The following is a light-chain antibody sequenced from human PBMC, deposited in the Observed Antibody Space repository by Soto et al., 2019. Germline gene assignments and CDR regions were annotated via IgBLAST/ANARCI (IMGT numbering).Light chain of an antibody. CDR1: QTVYSN. J-gene: IGKJ1*01. CDR2: RAS. V-gene: IGKV3-15*01. CDR3: QQYNNWPQT. Sequence: ELVMTQSPATLSVSPGERATLSCRASQTVYSNVAWYQQRTGQAPRLLIYRASSRAIDIPARFSGSGSGTELNLTISRLQSEDFAVYYCQQYNNWPQTCGQGTKVDIK.